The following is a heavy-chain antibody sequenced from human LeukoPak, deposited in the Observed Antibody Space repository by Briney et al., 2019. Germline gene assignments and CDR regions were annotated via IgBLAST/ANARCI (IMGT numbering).Heavy chain of an antibody. CDR1: GFTFSSYS. J-gene: IGHJ4*02. D-gene: IGHD6-19*01. CDR3: ARDLGSIGAVAGNVFDY. V-gene: IGHV3-48*01. CDR2: ISSSSSTI. Sequence: GGSLRLSCAASGFTFSSYSMNWVRQAPGKGLEWVSYISSSSSTIYYADSVKGRFTISRDNAKNSLYLQMNSLRAEDTAVYYCARDLGSIGAVAGNVFDYWGQGTLVTVSS.